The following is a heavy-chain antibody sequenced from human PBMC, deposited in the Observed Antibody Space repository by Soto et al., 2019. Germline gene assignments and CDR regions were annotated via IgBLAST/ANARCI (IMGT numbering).Heavy chain of an antibody. CDR2: INPNSGGT. Sequence: ASVKVSCKASGYTFTGYYMHWVRQAPGQGLEWKGWINPNSGGTNYAQKFQGWVTMTRDTSISTAYMELSRLRSDDTAVYYCARGGEVVAATNPYYFDYWGQGTLVTVSS. D-gene: IGHD2-15*01. V-gene: IGHV1-2*04. CDR3: ARGGEVVAATNPYYFDY. CDR1: GYTFTGYY. J-gene: IGHJ4*02.